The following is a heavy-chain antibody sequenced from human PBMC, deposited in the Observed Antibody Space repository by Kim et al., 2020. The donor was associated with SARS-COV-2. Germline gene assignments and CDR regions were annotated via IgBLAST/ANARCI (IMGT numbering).Heavy chain of an antibody. V-gene: IGHV3-11*01. CDR3: ARQLVYSSGGSCYSPNYFAY. CDR2: ISSSGSTI. D-gene: IGHD2-15*01. Sequence: GGSLRLSCAASGFTFSDYEMSWIRQAPGKGLEWVSYISSSGSTIYYADSVKGRFTISRDNAKNSLYLQMNSLRAEDTAVYYCARQLVYSSGGSCYSPNYFAYWGQGTLVTVS. J-gene: IGHJ4*02. CDR1: GFTFSDYE.